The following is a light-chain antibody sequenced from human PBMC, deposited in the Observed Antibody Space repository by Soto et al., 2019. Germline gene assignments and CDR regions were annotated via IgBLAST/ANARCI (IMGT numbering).Light chain of an antibody. CDR3: MQALQTPLS. CDR2: LGS. J-gene: IGKJ4*01. V-gene: IGKV2-28*01. Sequence: IVLTQSPLSLPVTPGEPASISCRSSQSLLHRNGYNYLDWYLQKPGQSPQLLIYLGSNRASGVPDRFSGSGSGTDFTLKISRVEAEDVGIYYCMQALQTPLSFGGGTKVELK. CDR1: QSLLHRNGYNY.